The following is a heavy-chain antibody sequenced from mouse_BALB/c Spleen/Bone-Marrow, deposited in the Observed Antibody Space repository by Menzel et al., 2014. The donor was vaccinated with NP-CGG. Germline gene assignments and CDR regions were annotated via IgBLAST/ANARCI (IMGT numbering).Heavy chain of an antibody. CDR3: ARDKGRVFFDY. J-gene: IGHJ2*01. CDR1: GFTFTDYY. CDR2: IRNKANGYTT. V-gene: IGHV7-3*02. Sequence: VQLKESGGGLVQPGVSLRLSCATSGFTFTDYYMNWVRQPPGKALEWLGFIRNKANGYTTEYSASVKGRFTISRDNSQNILYLQMNTLRAEDSATYYCARDKGRVFFDYWGQGTTLTVPS.